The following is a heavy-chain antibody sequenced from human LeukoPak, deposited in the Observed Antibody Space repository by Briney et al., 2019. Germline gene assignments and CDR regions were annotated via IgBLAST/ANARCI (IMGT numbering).Heavy chain of an antibody. CDR1: GFSLSTSGVG. Sequence: SGPTLVKPTQTLTLTCTFSGFSLSTSGVGVGWIRQPPGKALEWLALIYWDDDKRYRPSLKSRLTITKDTPKNQVVLKMTNMDPEDTATYYCAHRYYHDTTEYFHHWGQGTLVTVSS. D-gene: IGHD3-22*01. CDR2: IYWDDDK. J-gene: IGHJ1*01. V-gene: IGHV2-5*02. CDR3: AHRYYHDTTEYFHH.